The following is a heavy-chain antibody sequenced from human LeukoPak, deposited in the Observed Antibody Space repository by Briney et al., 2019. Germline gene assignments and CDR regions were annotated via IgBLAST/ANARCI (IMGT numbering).Heavy chain of an antibody. D-gene: IGHD6-19*01. Sequence: PGGSLKLSCAASGFTFSSYAMNWDRQAPGKGLEWVSGISSSSDRMYYADSVKGRFTISRDNSKNTLYLQMNSLRAEDTAVYYCAKDLVSSGWSSSLFDPWGQGTLVTVSS. CDR1: GFTFSSYA. V-gene: IGHV3-23*01. J-gene: IGHJ5*02. CDR3: AKDLVSSGWSSSLFDP. CDR2: ISSSSDRM.